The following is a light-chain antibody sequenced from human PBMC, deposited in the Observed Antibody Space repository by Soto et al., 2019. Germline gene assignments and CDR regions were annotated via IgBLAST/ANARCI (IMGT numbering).Light chain of an antibody. Sequence: ELVLTQSPGTLSLSPGERATLSCRASQSVSSSYLAWYEQKPGQAPRLLIYGASSRATGIPNRFSGRGAGPDFALTISSLAPQDFAVYHCQQYCRSLCWPFAQGTEVQI. CDR3: QQYCRSLCWP. CDR2: GAS. J-gene: IGKJ1*01. V-gene: IGKV3-20*01. CDR1: QSVSSSY.